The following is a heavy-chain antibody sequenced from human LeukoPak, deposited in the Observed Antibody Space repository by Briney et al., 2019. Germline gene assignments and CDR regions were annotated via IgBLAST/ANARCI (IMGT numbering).Heavy chain of an antibody. V-gene: IGHV1-46*01. CDR3: ARDFEEVGATYY. CDR1: GYTFTSYY. CDR2: ISPSGGST. J-gene: IGHJ4*02. Sequence: ASVKVSCKASGYTFTSYYMHWVRQAPGQGLEWMGIISPSGGSTSYAQKFQGRVTMTRDTSTSTVYMELSSLRSEDTAVYYCARDFEEVGATYYWGQGTLVTVSS. D-gene: IGHD1-26*01.